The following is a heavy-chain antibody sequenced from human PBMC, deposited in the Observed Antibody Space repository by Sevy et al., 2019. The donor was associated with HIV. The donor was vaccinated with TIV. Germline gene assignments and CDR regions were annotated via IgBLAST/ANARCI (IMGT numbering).Heavy chain of an antibody. Sequence: GGSLRLSCAASGFIFDTYSMNWVRQAPGKGLEWVSYIRSSTNAIYYADSVKGRFTISTDNAKNSLYLQMSSLRDEDTAVYYCARDWSYAFDFWGQGTMVTVSS. CDR3: ARDWSYAFDF. D-gene: IGHD3-3*01. CDR2: IRSSTNAI. J-gene: IGHJ3*01. CDR1: GFIFDTYS. V-gene: IGHV3-48*02.